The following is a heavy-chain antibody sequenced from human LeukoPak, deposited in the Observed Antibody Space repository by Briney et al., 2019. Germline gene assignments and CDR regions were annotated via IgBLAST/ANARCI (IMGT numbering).Heavy chain of an antibody. Sequence: GASVKVSCKASGYTFTGYYMHWVRQAPGQGLEWMGWISAYNGNTNYAQKLQGRVTMTTDTSTSTAYMELRSLRSDDTAVYYCARLGGISWIQLSNFDYWGQGTLVTVSS. CDR3: ARLGGISWIQLSNFDY. CDR2: ISAYNGNT. D-gene: IGHD5-18*01. CDR1: GYTFTGYY. V-gene: IGHV1-18*04. J-gene: IGHJ4*02.